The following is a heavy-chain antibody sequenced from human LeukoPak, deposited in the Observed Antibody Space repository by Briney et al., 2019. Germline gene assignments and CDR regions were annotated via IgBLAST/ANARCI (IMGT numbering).Heavy chain of an antibody. CDR2: INHSGST. CDR1: GGSFSGYY. V-gene: IGHV4-34*01. J-gene: IGHJ4*02. D-gene: IGHD5-12*01. CDR3: ARERGYSGYDGY. Sequence: PSETLSLTCAVYGGSFSGYYWSWIRQPPGKGLEWIGEINHSGSTNYNPSLKSRVTISVDTSKNQFSLKLSSVTAADTAVYYCARERGYSGYDGYWGQGTLVTVSS.